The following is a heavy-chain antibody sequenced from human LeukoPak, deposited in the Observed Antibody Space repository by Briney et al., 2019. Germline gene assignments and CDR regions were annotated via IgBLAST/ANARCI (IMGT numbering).Heavy chain of an antibody. CDR2: INPNSGGT. CDR1: GYTFTGYY. J-gene: IGHJ6*03. CDR3: ARHNYYYYYYMDV. Sequence: ASVKVSCKASGYTFTGYYMHWVRQAPGQGLEWMGWINPNSGGTNYAPKFQGRVTMTRDTSISTAYMELSRLRSDDTAVYYCARHNYYYYYYMDVWGKGTTVTVSS. V-gene: IGHV1-2*02.